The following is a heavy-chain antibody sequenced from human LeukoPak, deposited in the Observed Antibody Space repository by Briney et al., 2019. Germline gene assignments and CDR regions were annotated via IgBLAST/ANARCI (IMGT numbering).Heavy chain of an antibody. J-gene: IGHJ4*02. D-gene: IGHD3-16*01. V-gene: IGHV1-2*02. CDR3: ATLGGHSLAAQNCY. CDR1: GYTFADYY. Sequence: ASVKVSCKASGYTFADYYMHWVRQAPGQGLEWMGWINPNSGGTKYGQKFQGRVTMTRDSSISTAYMELSRLTSDDTAVYYCATLGGHSLAAQNCYWGQGTLVTVSS. CDR2: INPNSGGT.